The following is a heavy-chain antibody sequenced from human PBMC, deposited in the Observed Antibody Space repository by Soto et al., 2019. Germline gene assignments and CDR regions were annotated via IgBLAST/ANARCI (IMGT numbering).Heavy chain of an antibody. CDR2: IVVGSGNT. V-gene: IGHV1-58*01. D-gene: IGHD6-6*01. J-gene: IGHJ6*02. CDR1: GFTFTSSA. CDR3: AADRAGYSSSAQLYYGMDV. Sequence: SVKVSCKASGFTFTSSAVQWVRQARGQRLEWIGWIVVGSGNTNYAQKFQERVTITRDMSTSTAYMELSSLRSEDTAVYYCAADRAGYSSSAQLYYGMDVWGQGTTVTVSS.